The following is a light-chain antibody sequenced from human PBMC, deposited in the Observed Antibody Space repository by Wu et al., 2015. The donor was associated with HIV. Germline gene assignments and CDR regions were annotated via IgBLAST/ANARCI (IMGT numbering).Light chain of an antibody. V-gene: IGKV3-20*01. J-gene: IGKJ1*01. CDR3: QQYGSSPRT. CDR1: QSVSSSY. CDR2: ATS. Sequence: EIVLTQSPGTLSLSPGERATLSCRASQSVSSSYLAWYQQKPGQSPRLLIYATSSRATGLPDRFSGSGSGTDFTLTISRLEPEDFAVYYCQQYGSSPRTFGQGTKVETK.